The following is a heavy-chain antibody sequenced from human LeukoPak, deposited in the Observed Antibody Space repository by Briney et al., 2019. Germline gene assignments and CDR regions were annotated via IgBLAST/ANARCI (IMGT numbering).Heavy chain of an antibody. V-gene: IGHV4-59*01. J-gene: IGHJ4*02. CDR3: ARGIGDSGSYLDIEYYFDY. Sequence: SETLSLTCTVSGGSISGYYWTWIRQSPGKGLEWLGYIHYSGSTNYNPSLKSRVTISLDTSKNQFSLRLSAVTAADTAVYYCARGIGDSGSYLDIEYYFDYWGQVTLVTVSS. CDR2: IHYSGST. CDR1: GGSISGYY. D-gene: IGHD1-26*01.